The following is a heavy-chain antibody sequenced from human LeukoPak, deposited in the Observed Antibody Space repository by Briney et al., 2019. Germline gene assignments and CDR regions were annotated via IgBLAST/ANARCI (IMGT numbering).Heavy chain of an antibody. D-gene: IGHD6-13*01. J-gene: IGHJ4*02. CDR3: AKDRTLYSSSWYYFDY. Sequence: GGPLRLSCAASGFTFSSYAMSWVRQAPGKGLEWVSAISGSGGSTYYADSVKGRFTISRDNSKNTLYLQMNSLRAEDTAVYYCAKDRTLYSSSWYYFDYWGQGTLVTVSS. V-gene: IGHV3-23*01. CDR1: GFTFSSYA. CDR2: ISGSGGST.